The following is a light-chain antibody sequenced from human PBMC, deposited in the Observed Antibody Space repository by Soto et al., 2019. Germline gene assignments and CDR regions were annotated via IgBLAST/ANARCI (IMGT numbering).Light chain of an antibody. J-gene: IGKJ4*01. CDR1: QSISSW. CDR2: QAS. V-gene: IGKV1-5*03. Sequence: DIQVTQSHATLSASVGDRVTITCRASQSISSWLAWYQQKPGKAPKLLIYQASILKSGVPSRFSGSGSGTDFTLTISSLQPDDFATYYCQDYSSTSRLTFGGGAKVEIK. CDR3: QDYSSTSRLT.